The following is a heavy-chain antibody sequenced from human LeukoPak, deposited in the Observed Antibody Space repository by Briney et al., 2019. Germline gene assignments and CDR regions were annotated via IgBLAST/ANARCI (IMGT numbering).Heavy chain of an antibody. V-gene: IGHV1-8*01. D-gene: IGHD6-19*01. CDR3: ARDRHRYSSGWYNGDPFDY. CDR1: GYTFTSYD. Sequence: ASVKVSCKASGYTFTSYDINWVRQATGQGLEWMGWMNPNSGNTGYAQKFQGRVTMTRNTSISTAYMELSSLRSEDTAVYYCARDRHRYSSGWYNGDPFDYWGQGTLVTVSS. CDR2: MNPNSGNT. J-gene: IGHJ4*02.